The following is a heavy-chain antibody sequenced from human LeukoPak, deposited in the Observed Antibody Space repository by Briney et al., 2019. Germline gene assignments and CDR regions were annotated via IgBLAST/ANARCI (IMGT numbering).Heavy chain of an antibody. D-gene: IGHD3-22*01. CDR2: INTNTGNP. J-gene: IGHJ5*02. CDR1: GYTFTTYA. V-gene: IGHV7-4-1*02. CDR3: ARNYYDSSAYYYAWFDP. Sequence: ASVKVSCKASGYTFTTYAMTWVRQATGQGLEWMGWINTNTGNPTYAQGFTGRFVFSLDTSVSTAYLQISSLKAEDTAVYYCARNYYDSSAYYYAWFDPWGQGTLLTVSS.